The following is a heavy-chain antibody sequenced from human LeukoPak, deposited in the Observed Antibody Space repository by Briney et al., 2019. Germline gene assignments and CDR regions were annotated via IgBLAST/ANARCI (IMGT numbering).Heavy chain of an antibody. J-gene: IGHJ3*02. V-gene: IGHV3-30*03. CDR3: ARGADAFDI. CDR2: ISYDGSNK. CDR1: GFTFSSYG. Sequence: PGGPLRLSCAASGFTFSSYGMHWVRQAPGKGLEWVAVISYDGSNKYYADSVKGRFTISRDNSKNTLYLQMNSLRAEDTAVYYCARGADAFDIWGQGTMVTVSS. D-gene: IGHD4/OR15-4a*01.